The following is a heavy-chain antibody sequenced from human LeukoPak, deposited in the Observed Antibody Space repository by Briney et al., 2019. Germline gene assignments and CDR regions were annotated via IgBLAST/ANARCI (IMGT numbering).Heavy chain of an antibody. CDR1: GFTFGSPW. D-gene: IGHD3-16*02. V-gene: IGHV3-74*01. CDR3: ARGTAGYHSSYFDY. J-gene: IGHJ4*02. Sequence: LSGGSLRLSCAASGFTFGSPWMHWVRQAPGKGLVWVSRINSDGSATAYADSVKGRFTISRDNAENTLYLQMNSLRAEDTAVYYCARGTAGYHSSYFDYWGQGTLVTVSS. CDR2: INSDGSAT.